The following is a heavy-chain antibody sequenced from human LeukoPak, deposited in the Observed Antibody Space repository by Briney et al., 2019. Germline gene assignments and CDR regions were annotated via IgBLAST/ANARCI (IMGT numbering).Heavy chain of an antibody. CDR1: GFTFSSYA. Sequence: GSLRLSCAASGFTFSSYAMSWVRQAPGKGLEWVSAISGSGGSTYYAGSVKGRFTISRDNSKNTLFLQMNTLRAEDTAVYYCARLYYDFWSASPVSKNWFDTWGQGTLVTVSS. D-gene: IGHD3-3*01. CDR3: ARLYYDFWSASPVSKNWFDT. V-gene: IGHV3-23*01. J-gene: IGHJ5*02. CDR2: ISGSGGST.